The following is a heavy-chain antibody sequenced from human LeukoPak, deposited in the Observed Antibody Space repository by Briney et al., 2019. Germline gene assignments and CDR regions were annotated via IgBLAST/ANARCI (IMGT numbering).Heavy chain of an antibody. CDR2: IGTAGDT. CDR3: AGGSGTYSPDY. CDR1: GFPFSSYD. V-gene: IGHV3-13*04. Sequence: GGSLRLSCAASGFPFSSYDMHWVRQATGKGLEWVSAIGTAGDTYYPGSVKGRFTISRDNAKKSLFLQMNSLRVEDTAVYYCAGGSGTYSPDYWGQGTLVTVSS. J-gene: IGHJ4*02. D-gene: IGHD3-16*01.